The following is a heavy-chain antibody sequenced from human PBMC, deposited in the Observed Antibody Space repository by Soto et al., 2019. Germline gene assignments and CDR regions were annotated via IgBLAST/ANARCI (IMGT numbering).Heavy chain of an antibody. CDR3: ARYRERLTDWFDP. Sequence: SETLSLTCTVSGGSVSSGSYYWSWIRQPPGKGLEWIGYIYYSGSTNYNPSLKSRVTVSVDTSKNQFSLKLSSVTAADTAVYYCARYRERLTDWFDPWGQGTLVTVSS. J-gene: IGHJ5*02. CDR1: GGSVSSGSYY. D-gene: IGHD7-27*01. CDR2: IYYSGST. V-gene: IGHV4-61*01.